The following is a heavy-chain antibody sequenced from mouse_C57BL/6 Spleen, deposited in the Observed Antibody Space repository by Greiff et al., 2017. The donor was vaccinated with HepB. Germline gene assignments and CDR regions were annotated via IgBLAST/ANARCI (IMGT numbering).Heavy chain of an antibody. D-gene: IGHD1-1*01. J-gene: IGHJ3*01. Sequence: DVHLVESGGGLVKPGGSLKLSCAASGFTFSSYAMSWVRQTPEKRLEWVATISDGGSYTYYPDNVKGRFTISRDNAKNNLYLQMSHLKSEDTAMYYCARRDYGSSFFAYWGQGTLVTVSA. CDR2: ISDGGSYT. CDR1: GFTFSSYA. V-gene: IGHV5-4*01. CDR3: ARRDYGSSFFAY.